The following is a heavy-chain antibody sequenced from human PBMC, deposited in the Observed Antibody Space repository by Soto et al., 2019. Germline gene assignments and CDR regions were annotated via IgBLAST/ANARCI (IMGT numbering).Heavy chain of an antibody. V-gene: IGHV3-48*03. CDR3: ARDRDSDSFFPYYSGMDV. Sequence: EVQLMESGGGLVQPGGSLRLSCAASGFTFSSYEMNWVRQAPGKGLEWVSYISSSGTTTYYADSVKGRFTISRDNAKNSLYLQMNSLRIEDTAVYYCARDRDSDSFFPYYSGMDVWGQGTTVTVSS. J-gene: IGHJ6*02. D-gene: IGHD2-15*01. CDR2: ISSSGTTT. CDR1: GFTFSSYE.